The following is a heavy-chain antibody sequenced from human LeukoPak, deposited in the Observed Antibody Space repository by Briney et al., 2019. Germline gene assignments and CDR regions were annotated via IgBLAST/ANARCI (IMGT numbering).Heavy chain of an antibody. Sequence: GGSLRLSCAASGFTFSNAWMSWVRQAPGKGLEWVGRIKSKTDGGTTDYAAPVKGRFTISRDDSKNTLYLRMNSLKTEDTAVYYCTTDYGDEDFDYWGQGTLVTVSS. CDR2: IKSKTDGGTT. V-gene: IGHV3-15*01. D-gene: IGHD4-17*01. CDR3: TTDYGDEDFDY. J-gene: IGHJ4*02. CDR1: GFTFSNAW.